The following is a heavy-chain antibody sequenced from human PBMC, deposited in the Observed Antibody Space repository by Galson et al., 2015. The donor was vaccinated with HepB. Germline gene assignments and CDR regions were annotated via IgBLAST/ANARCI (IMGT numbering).Heavy chain of an antibody. CDR3: ARDPREGSNSWYGGHFDY. V-gene: IGHV3-30*03. CDR1: GFDFKTHG. CDR2: VSHDESNR. Sequence: RLSCAASGFDFKTHGRHWVRQAPGKGLEWVAVVSHDESNRYYKDSVKGRFTTSRDNSKNTLYLQMNNLSVEDTAIYFCARDPREGSNSWYGGHFDYWGQGALVTVSS. D-gene: IGHD6-13*01. J-gene: IGHJ4*02.